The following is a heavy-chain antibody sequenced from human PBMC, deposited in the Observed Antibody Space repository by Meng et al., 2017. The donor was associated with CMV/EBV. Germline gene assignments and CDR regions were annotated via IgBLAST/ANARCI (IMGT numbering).Heavy chain of an antibody. CDR2: ISSSSSYI. Sequence: GESLKISCAASGFTFRSYSMNWVRQAPGKGLEWVSSISSSSSYIYYADSVKGRFTISRDNAKNSLYLQMNSLRAEDTAVYYCVGGIVVVPAAIHYYYYGMDVWGQGTTVTVSS. D-gene: IGHD2-2*01. CDR1: GFTFRSYS. J-gene: IGHJ6*02. CDR3: VGGIVVVPAAIHYYYYGMDV. V-gene: IGHV3-21*01.